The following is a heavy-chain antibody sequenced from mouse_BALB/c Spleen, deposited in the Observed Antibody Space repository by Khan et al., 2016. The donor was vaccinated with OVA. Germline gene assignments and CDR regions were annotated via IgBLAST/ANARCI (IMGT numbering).Heavy chain of an antibody. CDR2: IYPGGDFT. D-gene: IGHD3-1*01. V-gene: IGHV1-63*02. Sequence: QVRLQQSGAELVRPGTSVKISCKASGYTFTNYWLGWVKQRPGHGLEWIGDIYPGGDFTNYNEKFNDKATLTADTSSTTVYMQLRSLTSEDSAVYFCARWATWFFDVWGAGTTVTVSS. J-gene: IGHJ1*01. CDR1: GYTFTNYW. CDR3: ARWATWFFDV.